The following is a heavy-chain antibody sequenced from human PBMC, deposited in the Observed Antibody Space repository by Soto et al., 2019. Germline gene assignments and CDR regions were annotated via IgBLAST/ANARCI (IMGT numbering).Heavy chain of an antibody. J-gene: IGHJ5*02. CDR3: AKAWEVNWFDP. Sequence: PGXSLSLSCAASGFTFSTYWLHWFRQAPGGGLVWVSRINSDGSSTSYADSVKGRFTISRDNAKNTLYLQMNSLRADDTAVYYCAKAWEVNWFDPWGQGTLVTVSS. D-gene: IGHD1-26*01. CDR2: INSDGSST. CDR1: GFTFSTYW. V-gene: IGHV3-74*01.